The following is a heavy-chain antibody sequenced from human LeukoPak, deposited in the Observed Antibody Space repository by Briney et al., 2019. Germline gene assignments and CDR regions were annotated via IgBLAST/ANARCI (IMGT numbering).Heavy chain of an antibody. CDR3: ARVAYGSGSYYTLYYFDY. D-gene: IGHD3-10*01. J-gene: IGHJ4*02. CDR2: ISAYNGNT. V-gene: IGHV1-18*01. Sequence: ASVKVSCMASGYTFTSYGISWVRQAPGQGLEWMGWISAYNGNTNYAQKLQGRVTMTTDTSTSTAYMELRSLRSDDTAVYYCARVAYGSGSYYTLYYFDYWGQGTLVTVSS. CDR1: GYTFTSYG.